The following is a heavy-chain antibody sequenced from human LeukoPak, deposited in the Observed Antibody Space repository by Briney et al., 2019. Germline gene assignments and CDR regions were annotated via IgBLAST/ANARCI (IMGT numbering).Heavy chain of an antibody. Sequence: SETLSLTCTVSGGSISSGDYYWSWIRQPPGKGLEWIGYTYYSGSTYYNPSLKSRVTISVDTSKNQFSLKLSSVTAADTAVYYCARGANYYDSSGYSDYWGQGTLVTVSS. CDR3: ARGANYYDSSGYSDY. CDR1: GGSISSGDYY. D-gene: IGHD3-22*01. V-gene: IGHV4-30-4*01. J-gene: IGHJ4*02. CDR2: TYYSGST.